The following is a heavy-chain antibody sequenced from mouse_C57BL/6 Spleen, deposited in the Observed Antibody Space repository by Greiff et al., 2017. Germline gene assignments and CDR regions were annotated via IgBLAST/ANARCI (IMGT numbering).Heavy chain of an antibody. Sequence: GKLVESEGGLVQPGSSMKLSCTASGFTFSDYYMAWVRQVPEKGLEWVANINYDGSSTYYLDSLKSRFIISRDNAKNILYLQMSSLKSEDTATYYCARDRDAWYFDVWGTGTTVTVSS. V-gene: IGHV5-16*01. CDR1: GFTFSDYY. CDR2: INYDGSST. CDR3: ARDRDAWYFDV. J-gene: IGHJ1*03. D-gene: IGHD3-1*01.